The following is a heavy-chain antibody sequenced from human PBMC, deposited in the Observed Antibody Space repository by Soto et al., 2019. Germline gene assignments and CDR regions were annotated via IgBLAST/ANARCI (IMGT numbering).Heavy chain of an antibody. Sequence: PSETLSLTCTVSGGSISSGGYYWSWIRQHPGKGLEWIGYIYYSGTTYYNPSLKSRVTISVDTSKNQFSLKLSSVSAADTAVYYCARGPVYDSSGSLRTGNFDYWGQATLVTVSS. V-gene: IGHV4-31*03. CDR1: GGSISSGGYY. J-gene: IGHJ4*02. CDR3: ARGPVYDSSGSLRTGNFDY. CDR2: IYYSGTT. D-gene: IGHD3-22*01.